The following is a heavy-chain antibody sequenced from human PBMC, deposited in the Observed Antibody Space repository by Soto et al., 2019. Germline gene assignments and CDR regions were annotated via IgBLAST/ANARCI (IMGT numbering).Heavy chain of an antibody. J-gene: IGHJ4*02. V-gene: IGHV3-23*01. CDR3: AKYWSGSYGFFDY. CDR2: IGGSGKSS. CDR1: GFSFSSHA. D-gene: IGHD3-16*01. Sequence: EVQLLESGGGLVQPGGSLRLSCAASGFSFSSHAMSWVRQAPGKGLEWVSGIGGSGKSSYYADSVKGRFTISRDNSKNTLYLQMNSLRAEDTAVYYCAKYWSGSYGFFDYWGQGTLVTVSS.